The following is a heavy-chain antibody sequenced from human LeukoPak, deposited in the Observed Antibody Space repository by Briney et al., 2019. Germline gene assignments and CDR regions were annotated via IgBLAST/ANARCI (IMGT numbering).Heavy chain of an antibody. CDR2: IKSKIDGGTT. V-gene: IGHV3-15*01. CDR3: TTGYGSTWYG. D-gene: IGHD6-13*01. CDR1: GSTFSIAW. J-gene: IGHJ4*02. Sequence: GGSLRLSCAASGSTFSIAWMNWVRQTPGKGLEWVGHIKSKIDGGTTDYAEPVKSRFTILRDDSKNTVYLQMNSLKTEDTAVYYCTTGYGSTWYGWGQGTLVTVSS.